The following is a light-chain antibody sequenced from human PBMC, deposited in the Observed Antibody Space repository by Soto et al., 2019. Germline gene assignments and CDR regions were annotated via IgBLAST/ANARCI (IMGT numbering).Light chain of an antibody. CDR1: QSVSSN. J-gene: IGKJ1*01. CDR2: GAS. Sequence: EVVMTLSPATLSVSPGERATLSCRASQSVSSNLAWYQQKPGQAPRLLIYGASTRATGIPARFSGSGSGTEFTLTISSLQSEDFAVYYCQQYNNCTPWTFGQGTKVDIK. CDR3: QQYNNCTPWT. V-gene: IGKV3-15*01.